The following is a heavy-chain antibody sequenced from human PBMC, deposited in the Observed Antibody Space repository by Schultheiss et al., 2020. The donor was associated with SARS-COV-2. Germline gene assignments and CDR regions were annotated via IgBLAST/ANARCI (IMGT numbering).Heavy chain of an antibody. Sequence: SETLSLTCAVYGASFSSYYWSWIRQPPGKGLEWIGEINHSGSTNYNPSLKSRVTISVATSKNQFSLKVRSVTAEDTAVYYCVRPINPEAFDIWGQGTMVTVSS. D-gene: IGHD1-14*01. CDR3: VRPINPEAFDI. V-gene: IGHV4-34*01. CDR2: INHSGST. J-gene: IGHJ3*02. CDR1: GASFSSYY.